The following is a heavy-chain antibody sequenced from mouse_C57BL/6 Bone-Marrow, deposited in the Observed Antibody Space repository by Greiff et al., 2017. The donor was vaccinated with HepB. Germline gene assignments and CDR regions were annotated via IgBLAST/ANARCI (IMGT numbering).Heavy chain of an antibody. CDR3: ARLGDYYGSRVFAY. CDR2: IYPRSGNT. D-gene: IGHD1-1*01. Sequence: VKVVESGAELARPGASVKLSCKASGYTFTSYGISWVKQRTGQGLEWIGEIYPRSGNTYYNEKFKGKATLTADKSSSTAYMELRSLTSEDSAVYFCARLGDYYGSRVFAYWGQGTLVTVSA. V-gene: IGHV1-81*01. CDR1: GYTFTSYG. J-gene: IGHJ3*01.